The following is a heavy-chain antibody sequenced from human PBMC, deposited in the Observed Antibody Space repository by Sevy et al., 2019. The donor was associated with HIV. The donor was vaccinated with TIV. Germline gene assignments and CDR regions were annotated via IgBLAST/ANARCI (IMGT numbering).Heavy chain of an antibody. CDR2: ISGNGENT. CDR3: ARDGSVFSAFYT. Sequence: GGSLRLTCAASEFTFSSHAVSWVRQAPGKGLEWFSAISGNGENTHYADSVRGRFTISRYNFKNTLYLHMSTLRAEDAVLSYCARDGSVFSAFYTCGQGTMVTVSS. CDR1: EFTFSSHA. J-gene: IGHJ3*02. D-gene: IGHD1-26*01. V-gene: IGHV3-23*01.